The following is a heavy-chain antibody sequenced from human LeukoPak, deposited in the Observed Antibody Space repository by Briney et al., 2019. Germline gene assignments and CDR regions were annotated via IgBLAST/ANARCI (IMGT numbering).Heavy chain of an antibody. V-gene: IGHV3-33*06. D-gene: IGHD3-3*01. CDR3: AKSSVDFWSGYYTYYYYYMDV. J-gene: IGHJ6*03. CDR1: GFTFSSYG. Sequence: GGSLRLSCAASGFTFSSYGMHWVRQAPGKGLGWVAVMWYDGSNKYYADSVKGRFTISRDNSKNTLYLQMNSLRAEDTAVYYCAKSSVDFWSGYYTYYYYYMDVWGKGTTVTVSS. CDR2: MWYDGSNK.